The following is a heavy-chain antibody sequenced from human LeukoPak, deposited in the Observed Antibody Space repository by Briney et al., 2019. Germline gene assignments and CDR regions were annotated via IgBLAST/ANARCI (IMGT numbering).Heavy chain of an antibody. D-gene: IGHD6-13*01. J-gene: IGHJ2*01. CDR2: MNPNSGNT. CDR3: ARGGGKQQLVALFTFDL. Sequence: ASVKVSCKASGYTFTSYDINWVRQATGQGLEWMGWMNPNSGNTGYAQKFQGRVTITRNTSISTAYMELSSLRSEDTAVYYCARGGGKQQLVALFTFDLWGRGPLVTVPS. V-gene: IGHV1-8*03. CDR1: GYTFTSYD.